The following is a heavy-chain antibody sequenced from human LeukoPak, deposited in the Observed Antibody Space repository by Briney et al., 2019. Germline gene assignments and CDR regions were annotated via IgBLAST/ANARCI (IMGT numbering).Heavy chain of an antibody. D-gene: IGHD5-24*01. CDR3: TRVGYIDEGIDY. Sequence: GGSLRLSCVASRFTLRGYTMNWVRQAPGKGLEWVANIKQDGSKKSYVDSVKGRFTISRDNAKNSLYLQMNSLRAEDTAIYYCTRVGYIDEGIDYWGQGTLVTVSS. J-gene: IGHJ4*02. V-gene: IGHV3-7*04. CDR1: RFTLRGYT. CDR2: IKQDGSKK.